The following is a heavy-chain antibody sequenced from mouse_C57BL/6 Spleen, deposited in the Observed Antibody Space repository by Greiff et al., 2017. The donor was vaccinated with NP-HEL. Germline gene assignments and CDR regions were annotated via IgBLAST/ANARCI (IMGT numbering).Heavy chain of an antibody. CDR2: IYPGDGDT. CDR3: ARRNNYAMDY. V-gene: IGHV1-80*01. CDR1: GYAFSSYW. J-gene: IGHJ4*01. D-gene: IGHD5-2*01. Sequence: LQESGAELVKPGASVKISCKASGYAFSSYWMNWVKQRPGKGLEWIGQIYPGDGDTNYNGKFKGKATLTADKSSSTAYMQLSSLTSEDSAVYFCARRNNYAMDYWGQGTSVTVSS.